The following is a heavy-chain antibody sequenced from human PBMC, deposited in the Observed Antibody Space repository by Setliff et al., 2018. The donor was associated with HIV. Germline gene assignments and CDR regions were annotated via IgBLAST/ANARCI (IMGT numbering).Heavy chain of an antibody. Sequence: PGGSLRLSCAASGFAFSTYAMSWIRQPPGKGLEWIGYIYYSGSTNYNPSLKSRVTISVDTSKNQFSLKLSSVTAADTAVYYCARQPRWLQFPRYFDYWGQGTLVTVSS. CDR2: IYYSGST. CDR3: ARQPRWLQFPRYFDY. CDR1: GFAFSTYA. V-gene: IGHV4-59*08. D-gene: IGHD5-12*01. J-gene: IGHJ4*02.